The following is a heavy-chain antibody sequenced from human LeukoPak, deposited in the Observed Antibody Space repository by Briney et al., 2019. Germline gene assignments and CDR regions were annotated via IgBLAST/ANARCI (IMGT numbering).Heavy chain of an antibody. J-gene: IGHJ4*02. CDR1: GGSISSRNYC. D-gene: IGHD3-16*01. Sequence: SETLSLTCTVSGGSISSRNYCWGWIRQPPGEGLEWIGKISDSGNTYYSPSLRSRVTISIDTSKNQFSLKLSSVTATDTAVYYCAGGEKVLDYFDYWGQGTLVTVSS. V-gene: IGHV4-39*01. CDR3: AGGEKVLDYFDY. CDR2: ISDSGNT.